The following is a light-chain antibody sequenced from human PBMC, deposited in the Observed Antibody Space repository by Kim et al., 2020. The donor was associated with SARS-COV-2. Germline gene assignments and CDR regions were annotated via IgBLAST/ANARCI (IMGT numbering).Light chain of an antibody. Sequence: DVVMTQSPDSLAVSLGERATINCKSSQSLLYNANNKNYLAWYQQKPRQPPKLLISWASTRESGVPERFSGSGSGTDFTLTISSLQAEDVAVYYCQHYYTTPLTFGGGTKVDIK. CDR1: QSLLYNANNKNY. CDR2: WAS. V-gene: IGKV4-1*01. J-gene: IGKJ4*01. CDR3: QHYYTTPLT.